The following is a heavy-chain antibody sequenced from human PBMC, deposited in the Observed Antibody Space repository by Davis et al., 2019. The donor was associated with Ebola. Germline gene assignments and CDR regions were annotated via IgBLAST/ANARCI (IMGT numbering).Heavy chain of an antibody. D-gene: IGHD3-9*01. J-gene: IGHJ6*04. Sequence: SLNISCAASGFIFSDYYMSWLRQPPGKGLEWVSLITSSGSTIYYGDSLKGRFTISRDNAKKSLYLQMNSLRAEDTAVYYCARVGRYFDWFSSYGMDVWGKGTTVTVSS. CDR2: ITSSGSTI. CDR1: GFIFSDYY. V-gene: IGHV3-11*01. CDR3: ARVGRYFDWFSSYGMDV.